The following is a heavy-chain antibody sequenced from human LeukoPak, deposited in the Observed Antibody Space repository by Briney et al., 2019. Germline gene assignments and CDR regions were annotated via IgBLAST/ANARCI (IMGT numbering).Heavy chain of an antibody. J-gene: IGHJ4*02. CDR2: IRSKANSYAT. Sequence: GGSLRLSCAASGFTFSGSAMHWVRHASGKGLEWVGRIRSKANSYATAYAASVEGRFTISRDDSKNTAYLQMNSLKTEDTAVYYCTRPSYDYVWGSSPDYWGQGTLVTVSS. CDR1: GFTFSGSA. CDR3: TRPSYDYVWGSSPDY. D-gene: IGHD3-16*01. V-gene: IGHV3-73*01.